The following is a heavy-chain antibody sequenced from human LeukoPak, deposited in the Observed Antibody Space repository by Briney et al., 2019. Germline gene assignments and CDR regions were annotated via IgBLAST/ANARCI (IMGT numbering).Heavy chain of an antibody. Sequence: PSETLPLTCAVYGGSFSGHYWSWIRQPPGKGLEWIGEINHSGSTNYNPSLKSRVTISVDTSKNQFSLKLSSVTAADTAVYYCARIVGIAARRGIDYWGQGTLVTVSS. D-gene: IGHD6-6*01. V-gene: IGHV4-34*01. CDR1: GGSFSGHY. CDR3: ARIVGIAARRGIDY. J-gene: IGHJ4*02. CDR2: INHSGST.